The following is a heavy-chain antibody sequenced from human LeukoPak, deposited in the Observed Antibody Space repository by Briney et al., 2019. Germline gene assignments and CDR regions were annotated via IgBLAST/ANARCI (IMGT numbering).Heavy chain of an antibody. CDR3: ATGSSTYFDY. CDR2: INSDGSST. D-gene: IGHD3/OR15-3a*01. CDR1: GXTSSSYW. V-gene: IGHV3-74*01. J-gene: IGHJ4*02. Sequence: PGGSLRLSCAASGXTSSSYWMHWVRQVPGKGLVWVSRINSDGSSTSYADSVKGRFTISRDNAENTLYLQMNSLRVEDTAVYYCATGSSTYFDYWGQGSLVTVSS.